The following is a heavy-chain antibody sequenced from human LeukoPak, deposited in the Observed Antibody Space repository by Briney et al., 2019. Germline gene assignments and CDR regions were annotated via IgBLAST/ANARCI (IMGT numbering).Heavy chain of an antibody. Sequence: PRGSLRLSCAASRLPERCNYLSSTRPATGDGLEGDAVIYSGGSTYYADSVKGRFTISRDNSKNTLYLQMNSLRAEDTAVYYCARDRHGDYSPDYYYYGMDVWGKGTTVTVSS. V-gene: IGHV3-53*01. CDR1: RLPERCNY. CDR2: IYSGGST. J-gene: IGHJ6*04. CDR3: ARDRHGDYSPDYYYYGMDV. D-gene: IGHD4-17*01.